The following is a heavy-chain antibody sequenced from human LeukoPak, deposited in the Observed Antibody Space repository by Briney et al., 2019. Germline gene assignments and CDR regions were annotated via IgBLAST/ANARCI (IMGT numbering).Heavy chain of an antibody. J-gene: IGHJ3*01. D-gene: IGHD3-22*01. Sequence: GGSLRLSCAASGFTFSSYGMRWVRQAPGKGLEWVSAISGSGGSTYYADSVEGRFTISRDNSKNTLYLQMNSLRAEDTAVYYCANAYYYDSSAPWGQGTMVTVSS. V-gene: IGHV3-23*01. CDR2: ISGSGGST. CDR1: GFTFSSYG. CDR3: ANAYYYDSSAP.